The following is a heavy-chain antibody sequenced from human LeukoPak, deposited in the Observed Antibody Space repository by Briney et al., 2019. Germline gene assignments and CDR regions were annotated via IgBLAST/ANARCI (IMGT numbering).Heavy chain of an antibody. V-gene: IGHV1-69*13. CDR3: ARGPYTAHNFDY. D-gene: IGHD5-18*01. CDR2: IIPIFGTA. CDR1: GGTFSSYA. J-gene: IGHJ4*02. Sequence: ASVKVSCKASGGTFSSYAISWVRQAPGQGLEWMGGIIPIFGTANYAQKFHSRVTITADESTSTAYMELSSLRSEDTAVYYCARGPYTAHNFDYWGQGTLVTVSS.